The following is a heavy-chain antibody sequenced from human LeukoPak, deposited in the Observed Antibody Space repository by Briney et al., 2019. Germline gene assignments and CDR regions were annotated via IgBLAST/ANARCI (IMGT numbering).Heavy chain of an antibody. J-gene: IGHJ4*02. CDR1: EGTFSSYA. V-gene: IGHV1-69*13. CDR3: ARGRQLVYSFDY. Sequence: ASVKVSCKASEGTFSSYAISWVRQAPGQGLEWMGGIIPIFGTANYAQKFQGRVTITADESTSTAYMELSSLRSEDTAVYYCARGRQLVYSFDYWGQGTLDTVSS. CDR2: IIPIFGTA. D-gene: IGHD6-13*01.